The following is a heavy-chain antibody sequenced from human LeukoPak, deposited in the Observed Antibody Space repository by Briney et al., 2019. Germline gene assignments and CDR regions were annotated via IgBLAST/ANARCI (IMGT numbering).Heavy chain of an antibody. CDR2: IIPIFGTA. D-gene: IGHD1-26*01. CDR3: ARLVGATRGSDFDY. Sequence: SVKVSCKASGGTFSSYAISWVRQAPGQGLEWMGGIIPIFGTANYAQKFQGRVTITADESTSTVYMELSSLRSEDTAVYYCARLVGATRGSDFDYWGQGTLVTVSS. V-gene: IGHV1-69*13. CDR1: GGTFSSYA. J-gene: IGHJ4*02.